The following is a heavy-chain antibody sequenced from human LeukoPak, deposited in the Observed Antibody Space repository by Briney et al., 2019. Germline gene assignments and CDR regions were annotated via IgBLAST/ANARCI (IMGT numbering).Heavy chain of an antibody. CDR2: INSDGSRT. J-gene: IGHJ3*02. CDR3: ARGRIGAFDI. V-gene: IGHV3-74*01. D-gene: IGHD2-15*01. Sequence: QPGGSLRLSCAASGFTFNSYWMHWVRQAPGKGLVWVSRINSDGSRTSYADSVKGRFTISRDNAKNTLYLQVNSLRAEDTAVYYCARGRIGAFDIWGQGTMVAVSS. CDR1: GFTFNSYW.